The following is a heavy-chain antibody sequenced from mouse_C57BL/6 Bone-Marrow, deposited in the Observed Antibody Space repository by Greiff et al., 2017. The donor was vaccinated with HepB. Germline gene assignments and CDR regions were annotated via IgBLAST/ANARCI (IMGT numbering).Heavy chain of an antibody. D-gene: IGHD4-1*01. J-gene: IGHJ4*01. CDR3: ASASWDDYAMDY. CDR2: IDPSDSYT. V-gene: IGHV1-69*01. CDR1: GYTFTSYW. Sequence: QVQLQQPGAELVMPGASVKLSCKASGYTFTSYWMHWVKQRPGQGLEWIGEIDPSDSYTNYNQKFKGKSTLTVDTSSSTAYMQLSSLTSEDSAVYYCASASWDDYAMDYWGQGTSVTVSS.